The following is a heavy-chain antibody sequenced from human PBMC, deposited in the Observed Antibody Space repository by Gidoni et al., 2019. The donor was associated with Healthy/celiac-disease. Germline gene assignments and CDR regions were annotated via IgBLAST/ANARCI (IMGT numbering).Heavy chain of an antibody. Sequence: EVQLVESGGGLVQPGGSLRLSCAASGFTVSSNYRSWVRQAPGKGLEWVSVIYSGGSTYYADSVKGRFTISRHNSKNTLYLQMNSRRAEDTAVYYCARDGELGTGGMDVWGQGTTVTVSS. CDR1: GFTVSSNY. J-gene: IGHJ6*02. CDR2: IYSGGST. V-gene: IGHV3-53*04. CDR3: ARDGELGTGGMDV. D-gene: IGHD7-27*01.